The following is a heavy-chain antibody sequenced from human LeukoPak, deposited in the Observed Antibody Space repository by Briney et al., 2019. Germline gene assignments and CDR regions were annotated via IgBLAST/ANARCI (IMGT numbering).Heavy chain of an antibody. V-gene: IGHV4-4*07. CDR1: GGSISSYY. CDR2: IYTSGST. D-gene: IGHD4-17*01. CDR3: ARVIATVTTDWFDP. J-gene: IGHJ5*02. Sequence: SEILSLTCTVSGGSISSYYWSWIRQPAGKGLEWIGRIYTSGSTNYNPSLKSRVTMSVDTSKNQFSLKLSSVTAADTAVYYCARVIATVTTDWFDPWGQGTLVTVSS.